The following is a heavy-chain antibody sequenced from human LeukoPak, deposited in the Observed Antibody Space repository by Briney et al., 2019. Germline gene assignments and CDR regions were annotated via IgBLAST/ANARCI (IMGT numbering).Heavy chain of an antibody. V-gene: IGHV3-48*04. J-gene: IGHJ6*03. CDR1: GFTFSSLW. CDR2: ISSSGSTI. Sequence: GGSLRLSCAASGFTFSSLWMSWVRQAPGKGLEWVSYISSSGSTIYYADSVKGRFTISRDNAKNSLYLQMNSLRAEDTAVYYCARDHKDYYYYYMDVWGKGTTVTVSS. CDR3: ARDHKDYYYYYMDV.